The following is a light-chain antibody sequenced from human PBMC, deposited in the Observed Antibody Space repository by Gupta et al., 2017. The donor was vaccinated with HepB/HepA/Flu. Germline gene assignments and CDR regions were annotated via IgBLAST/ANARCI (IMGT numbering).Light chain of an antibody. CDR3: AAWEGSLNGWV. J-gene: IGLJ3*02. CDR2: SNN. V-gene: IGLV1-44*01. CDR1: SSNVGGNT. Sequence: QSVLTQPPSASGSPGQRVTIPCSGSSSNVGGNTVNWYQQLPGTAPKLVIYSNNQRPSGVPDRFSGSKSGTSASLAISGLQSEDEGDYYCAAWEGSLNGWVFGGGTKVTVL.